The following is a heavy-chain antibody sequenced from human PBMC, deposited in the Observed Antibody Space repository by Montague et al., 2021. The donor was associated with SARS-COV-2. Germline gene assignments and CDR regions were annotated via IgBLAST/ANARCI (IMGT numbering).Heavy chain of an antibody. CDR1: GDSVSSNSAA. Sequence: CAISGDSVSSNSAAWNWIRQSPSRGLEWLGRTYYRSKWYNDYAVSVKSRITINPDTSKNQFSLQLNSVTPEGTAVYYCARDTRIQLWFDRDYYYGMDVWGQGSLVTVSS. J-gene: IGHJ6*02. D-gene: IGHD5-18*01. CDR3: ARDTRIQLWFDRDYYYGMDV. V-gene: IGHV6-1*01. CDR2: TYYRSKWYN.